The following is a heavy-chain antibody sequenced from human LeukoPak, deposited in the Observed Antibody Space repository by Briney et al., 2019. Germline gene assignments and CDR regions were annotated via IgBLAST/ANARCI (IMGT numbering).Heavy chain of an antibody. V-gene: IGHV1-18*01. CDR1: GYTFTSYG. Sequence: ALVKVSCKASGYTFTSYGISWVRQAPGHGLEWMGWISAYNGNTNYAQKPQGRVTMTTDTSTSTAYMELSSLRSDDTAVYYCARRFYSSSSEFDYWGQGTLVTVSS. D-gene: IGHD6-6*01. CDR3: ARRFYSSSSEFDY. J-gene: IGHJ4*02. CDR2: ISAYNGNT.